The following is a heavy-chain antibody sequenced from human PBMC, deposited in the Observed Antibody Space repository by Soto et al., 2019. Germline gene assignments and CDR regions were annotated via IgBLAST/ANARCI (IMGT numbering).Heavy chain of an antibody. J-gene: IGHJ4*02. CDR2: IYYSGST. Sequence: QLQLQESGPGLVKPSETLSLTCTVSGGSISSSSYYWGWIRQPPGKGLEWIGSIYYSGSTYYNPTLTSRVTISVDTSKNQCSLKLSSVTAADTAVYYGARLPLWGVVIIPYFDYWGQGTLVTVSS. CDR3: ARLPLWGVVIIPYFDY. V-gene: IGHV4-39*01. CDR1: GGSISSSSYY. D-gene: IGHD3-3*01.